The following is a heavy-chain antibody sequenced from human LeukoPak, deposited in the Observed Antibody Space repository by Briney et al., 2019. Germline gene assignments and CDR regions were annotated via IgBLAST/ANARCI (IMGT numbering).Heavy chain of an antibody. CDR2: INPSGGST. CDR1: GYTFTSYA. J-gene: IGHJ4*02. D-gene: IGHD3-22*01. CDR3: ARGSYYYDSSGYYPVLGY. V-gene: IGHV1-46*01. Sequence: ASVKVSCEASGYTFTSYAMNWVRQAPGQGLEWTGIINPSGGSTSYAQKFQGRVTMTRDTSTSTVYMELSSLRSEDTAVYYCARGSYYYDSSGYYPVLGYWGQGTLVTVSS.